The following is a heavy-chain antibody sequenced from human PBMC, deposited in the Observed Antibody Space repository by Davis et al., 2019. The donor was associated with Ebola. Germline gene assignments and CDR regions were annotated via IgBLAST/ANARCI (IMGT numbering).Heavy chain of an antibody. D-gene: IGHD1-1*01. J-gene: IGHJ2*01. V-gene: IGHV6-1*01. CDR1: GDSVSMNSAG. Sequence: PSETLSLTCAISGDSVSMNSAGWNWIRQSPSRGLEWLGRTGFSSNWYTDYATSVKGRIIITADASKNQFSLQLNSVTPDDTAVYYCARRRNHNTCFDVWGRGTLVTVSP. CDR3: ARRRNHNTCFDV. CDR2: TGFSSNWYT.